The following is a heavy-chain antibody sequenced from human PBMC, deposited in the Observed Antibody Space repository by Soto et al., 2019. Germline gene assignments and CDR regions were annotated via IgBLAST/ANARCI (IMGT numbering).Heavy chain of an antibody. V-gene: IGHV4-31*03. CDR3: ARDGVGATSHIDY. Sequence: QVQLQESGPGLVKPSQTLSLTCTVSGGSISSGGYYWSWIRQHPEKGLEWIGYIYYSGSTYYNPSLKSRVTISVDTSKNQFSLKLSSVTVADTAVYDCARDGVGATSHIDYWGQGTLVTVSS. CDR1: GGSISSGGYY. J-gene: IGHJ4*02. D-gene: IGHD1-26*01. CDR2: IYYSGST.